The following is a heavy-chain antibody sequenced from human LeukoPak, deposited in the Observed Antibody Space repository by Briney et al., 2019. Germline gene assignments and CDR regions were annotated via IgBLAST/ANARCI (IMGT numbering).Heavy chain of an antibody. Sequence: GASVKVSCKASGYTFTSYGISWVRQAPGQGLEWMGWISAYNGNTNYAQKLQGRVTMTTDTSTSTAYMELRSLRSDDTAVYYCAILNSSGYYYSYYYFDYWGQGTLVTVSS. D-gene: IGHD3-22*01. V-gene: IGHV1-18*01. CDR3: AILNSSGYYYSYYYFDY. CDR2: ISAYNGNT. J-gene: IGHJ4*02. CDR1: GYTFTSYG.